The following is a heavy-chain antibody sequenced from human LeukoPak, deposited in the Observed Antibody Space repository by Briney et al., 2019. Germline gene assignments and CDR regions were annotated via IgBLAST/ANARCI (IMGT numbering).Heavy chain of an antibody. Sequence: PSETLSLTCTVSGGSISSGGYYWSWIRQPPGKGLEWIGYIYHSGSTYYNPSLKSRVTISVDRSKNQFSLKLSSVTAADTAVYYCARCNDHYDILTGYPFDYWGQGTLVTVSS. CDR3: ARCNDHYDILTGYPFDY. J-gene: IGHJ4*02. D-gene: IGHD3-9*01. CDR2: IYHSGST. CDR1: GGSISSGGYY. V-gene: IGHV4-30-2*01.